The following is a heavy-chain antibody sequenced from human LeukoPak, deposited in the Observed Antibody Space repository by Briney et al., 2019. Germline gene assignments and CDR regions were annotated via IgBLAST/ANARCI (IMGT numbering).Heavy chain of an antibody. Sequence: GASVKVSCKASGYTFTGYYMHWVRQAPGQGLEWMGWINPNSGGTNYAQKFQGRVTMTRDTSISTAYMELSRLRSDDTAVYYCARVSGVVVPAAIILFYDYWGQGTLVTVSS. CDR3: ARVSGVVVPAAIILFYDY. D-gene: IGHD2-2*02. CDR1: GYTFTGYY. V-gene: IGHV1-2*02. CDR2: INPNSGGT. J-gene: IGHJ4*02.